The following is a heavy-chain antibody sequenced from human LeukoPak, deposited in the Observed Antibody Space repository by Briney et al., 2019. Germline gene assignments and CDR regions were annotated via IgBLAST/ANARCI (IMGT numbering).Heavy chain of an antibody. CDR1: GWSFSGYY. V-gene: IGHV4-34*01. Sequence: SEALSLTCAVYGWSFSGYYWSWIRQPPGKGLEWIGEINHSGSTNYNPSLKSRVTISVDTSKNQFSLKLSSVTAADTAVYYCAGGYCSSTSCHRYFDYWGQGTLVTVSS. J-gene: IGHJ4*02. CDR3: AGGYCSSTSCHRYFDY. CDR2: INHSGST. D-gene: IGHD2-2*01.